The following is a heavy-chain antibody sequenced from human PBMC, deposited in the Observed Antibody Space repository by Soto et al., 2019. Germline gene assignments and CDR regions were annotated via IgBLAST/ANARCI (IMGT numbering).Heavy chain of an antibody. CDR1: GFSLSTSGVA. D-gene: IGHD1-7*01. Sequence: QITLKESGPTLVKPTETLTLTCTFSGFSLSTSGVAVGWIRQPPGKALEWLAFIYWDDDKRYNPSLRSSLTISKDTSKNQVVVTVTRVDAADTGTYFCAYRRTGVSQWNYGDFDYWGQGTLVTVSS. CDR2: IYWDDDK. CDR3: AYRRTGVSQWNYGDFDY. J-gene: IGHJ4*02. V-gene: IGHV2-5*02.